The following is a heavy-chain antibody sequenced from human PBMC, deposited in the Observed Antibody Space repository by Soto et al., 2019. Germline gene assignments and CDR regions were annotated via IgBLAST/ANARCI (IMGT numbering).Heavy chain of an antibody. D-gene: IGHD6-13*01. Sequence: QVTLKESGPVLVKPTETLTLTCTVSGFSLSNARMGVSWIRQPPGKALEWLAHIFWNDETSYSPSLRSRLTISKDISKSQVVLTMTNMDPVDTATYYCARPAHSSSWLSFSYWGQGTLVTVSS. J-gene: IGHJ4*02. CDR3: ARPAHSSSWLSFSY. V-gene: IGHV2-26*01. CDR1: GFSLSNARMG. CDR2: IFWNDET.